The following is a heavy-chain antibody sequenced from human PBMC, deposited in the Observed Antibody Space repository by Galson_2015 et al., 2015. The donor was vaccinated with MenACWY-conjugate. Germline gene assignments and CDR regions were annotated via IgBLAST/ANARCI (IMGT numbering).Heavy chain of an antibody. CDR3: AKQRAIFGWSPYDF. CDR1: GFTFSSYA. V-gene: IGHV3-23*01. J-gene: IGHJ4*02. CDR2: ISGSGADT. Sequence: SLRLSCAVSGFTFSSYAMSWVRQAPGKGLEWVSSISGSGADTFYADSVKGRFTMSRDNSKNTLYLQINSLRAEDTAEYYCAKQRAIFGWSPYDFWGQGTLVTISS. D-gene: IGHD3-3*01.